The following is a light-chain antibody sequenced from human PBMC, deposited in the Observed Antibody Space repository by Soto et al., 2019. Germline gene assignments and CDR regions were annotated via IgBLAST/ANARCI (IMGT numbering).Light chain of an antibody. CDR1: SSDVGGYNY. CDR3: RSYTSSRPVV. Sequence: QSVLTQPASVSGSPGQSITISCTGTSSDVGGYNYVSWYQQHPGKAPKLMIYDVSNRPSGVSNRFSGSKSGNTASLTISVLQAEDEADYYCRSYTSSRPVVFGGGTKVTVL. CDR2: DVS. V-gene: IGLV2-14*01. J-gene: IGLJ2*01.